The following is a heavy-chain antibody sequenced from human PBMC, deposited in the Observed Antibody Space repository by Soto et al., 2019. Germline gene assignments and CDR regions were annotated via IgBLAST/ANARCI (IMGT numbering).Heavy chain of an antibody. V-gene: IGHV3-66*01. Sequence: GGSLRLSCAASGFTVSSNYMSWVRQAPGKGLEWVSVIYSGGSTYYADSVKGRFTISRDNSKNTLYLQMKSLRAEDTAVYYCARDQRYFDEYYFDYWGQGTLVTVSS. J-gene: IGHJ4*02. CDR3: ARDQRYFDEYYFDY. CDR1: GFTVSSNY. D-gene: IGHD3-9*01. CDR2: IYSGGST.